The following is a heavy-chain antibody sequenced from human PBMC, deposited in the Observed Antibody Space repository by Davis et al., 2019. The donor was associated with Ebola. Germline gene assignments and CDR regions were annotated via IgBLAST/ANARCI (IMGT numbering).Heavy chain of an antibody. CDR1: GGSINDYY. V-gene: IGHV4-4*07. CDR3: ARGVWLGDNWFDP. CDR2: IYTSGST. D-gene: IGHD6-19*01. Sequence: PSETLSLTCTVSGGSINDYYWSWIWQPAGKGLEWIGRIYTSGSTNYNPSLKSRVTMTVNTSKNQFSLRLRSVTAADTAVYYCARGVWLGDNWFDPWGQGTLVTVSS. J-gene: IGHJ5*02.